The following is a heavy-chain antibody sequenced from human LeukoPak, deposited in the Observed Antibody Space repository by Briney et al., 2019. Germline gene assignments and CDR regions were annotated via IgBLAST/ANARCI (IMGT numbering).Heavy chain of an antibody. CDR3: ARDHLSGIAVAGDY. CDR1: GGSVSSGSYY. Sequence: SETLSLTCTVSGGSVSSGSYYWSWIRQPPGKGLEWIGYIYYSGSTNYNPSLKSQVTISVDTSKNQFSLKLSSVSAAETAVYYCARDHLSGIAVAGDYWGQGTLVTVSS. V-gene: IGHV4-61*01. J-gene: IGHJ4*02. CDR2: IYYSGST. D-gene: IGHD6-19*01.